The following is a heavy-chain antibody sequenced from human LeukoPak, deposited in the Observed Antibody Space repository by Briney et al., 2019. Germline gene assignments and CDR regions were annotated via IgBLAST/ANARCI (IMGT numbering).Heavy chain of an antibody. D-gene: IGHD4-17*01. Sequence: SETLSLTCTVSGGSISSYYWSWIRQPPGKGLEWIGYIYYSGSTNYNPSLKSRVTISVDTSKNQFSLKLSSVTAADTAVYYCARGDLLDYGDYEGYWYFDLWGRGTLVTVSS. CDR1: GGSISSYY. J-gene: IGHJ2*01. CDR3: ARGDLLDYGDYEGYWYFDL. V-gene: IGHV4-59*01. CDR2: IYYSGST.